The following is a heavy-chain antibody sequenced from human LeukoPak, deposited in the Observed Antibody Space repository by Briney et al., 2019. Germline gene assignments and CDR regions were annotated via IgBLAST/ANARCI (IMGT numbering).Heavy chain of an antibody. CDR1: GFTFSSYA. CDR2: ISYDGSKK. V-gene: IGHV3-30*18. CDR3: AKRRGLELTYYYHMDV. J-gene: IGHJ6*03. D-gene: IGHD1-7*01. Sequence: GRSLRLSCAASGFTFSSYAMHWVRQAPGKGLEWVAVISYDGSKKYYADSVKGRFTISRDNSKNTLYLQMNSLRADDTAVYYCAKRRGLELTYYYHMDVWGKGTTVTVSS.